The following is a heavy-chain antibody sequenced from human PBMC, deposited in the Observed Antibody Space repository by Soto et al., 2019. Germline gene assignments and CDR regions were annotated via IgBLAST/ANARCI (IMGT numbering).Heavy chain of an antibody. CDR2: INHSGST. J-gene: IGHJ6*02. V-gene: IGHV4-34*01. D-gene: IGHD6-6*01. CDR3: ARGRGSSSSLYYYYGMDV. CDR1: GGSFSGYY. Sequence: SETLSLTCAVYGGSFSGYYWSWIRQPPGKGLEWIGEINHSGSTNYTPSLKSRVTISVDTSKNQFSLKLSSVTAADTAVYYCARGRGSSSSLYYYYGMDVWGQGTTVTVSS.